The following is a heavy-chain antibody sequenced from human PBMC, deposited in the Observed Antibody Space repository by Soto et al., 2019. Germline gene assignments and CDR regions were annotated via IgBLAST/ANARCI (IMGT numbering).Heavy chain of an antibody. J-gene: IGHJ4*01. CDR3: ARGGYGDY. Sequence: QVHLVQSGAEVKKPGASVKVSCKASGYTFTSYGITWVRQAPGQGLEWMGWISAHNGNTDYAQKIQGRVIVTRDTSTSKAYMELRSLRSDDTAVYYCARGGYGDYWGHGALVTVSS. CDR1: GYTFTSYG. CDR2: ISAHNGNT. V-gene: IGHV1-18*01. D-gene: IGHD1-1*01.